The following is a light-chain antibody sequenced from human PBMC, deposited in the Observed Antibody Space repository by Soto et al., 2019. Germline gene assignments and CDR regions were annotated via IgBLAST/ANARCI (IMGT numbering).Light chain of an antibody. CDR2: GAS. V-gene: IGKV3-15*01. J-gene: IGKJ1*01. CDR3: QQYNNWWT. Sequence: EIVMTQSPATLSVSPGERATLSCRASQSVSTNLAWYQKKPGQAPRLLIYGASTRATGIPARFSGGGSGTEFTLTISSLLSEDFAVYYCQQYNNWWTFGQGTRVEIK. CDR1: QSVSTN.